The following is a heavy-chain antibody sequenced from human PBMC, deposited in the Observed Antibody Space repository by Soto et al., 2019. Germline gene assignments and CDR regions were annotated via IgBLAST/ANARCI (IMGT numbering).Heavy chain of an antibody. CDR3: ERKEIGLDVDY. Sequence: SDTLSLTCTVSVFSVISIGYTWCFIRQPPGQGLEWIGTIYSIGNAFYSPSLKSRVTISADTSKNQFSLNLRYVTSADTAIYYCERKEIGLDVDYWGQGTMVTVSS. CDR2: IYSIGNA. J-gene: IGHJ4*02. D-gene: IGHD2-15*01. CDR1: VFSVISIGYT. V-gene: IGHV4-39*01.